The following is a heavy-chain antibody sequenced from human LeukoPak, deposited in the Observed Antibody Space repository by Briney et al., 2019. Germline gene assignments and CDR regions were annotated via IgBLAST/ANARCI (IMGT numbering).Heavy chain of an antibody. CDR2: ISGSGTSI. CDR1: GFSFSDYY. Sequence: GGSLRLSCAASGFSFSDYYMSWIRQSPGKGLEWIAYISGSGTSIFDADFVKGRFSISRDNAKNTLYLQMDTLRPEDTAIYYCARELLELSGLGNFDSWGQGTLVTVSS. J-gene: IGHJ4*02. D-gene: IGHD3-16*01. V-gene: IGHV3-11*01. CDR3: ARELLELSGLGNFDS.